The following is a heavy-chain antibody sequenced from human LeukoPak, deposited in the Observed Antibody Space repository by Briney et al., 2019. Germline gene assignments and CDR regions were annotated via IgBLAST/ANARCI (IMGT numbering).Heavy chain of an antibody. CDR1: GFIVTSNY. D-gene: IGHD6-13*01. CDR3: ARGSSSWHGGMDV. CDR2: IYSGGST. J-gene: IGHJ6*02. Sequence: PGGSLRLSCAPSGFIVTSNYMSWVRQAPGKGLEWVSSIYSGGSTYYADSVKGRFTISRDKSKNTVFLQMDSLRAEDTAVYYCARGSSSWHGGMDVWGQGTTVTVSS. V-gene: IGHV3-53*01.